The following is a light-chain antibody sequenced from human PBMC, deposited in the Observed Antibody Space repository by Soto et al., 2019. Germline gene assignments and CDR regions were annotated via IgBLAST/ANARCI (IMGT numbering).Light chain of an antibody. CDR2: GVS. Sequence: MTQSPSTLSVSTGEGATLSCRASQSVSSNLAWYQQKPGQAPRLLIYGVSTRATGIPARFSGSGSGTDFTLTISRLEPEDFAVYYCQQYGSSTRTFGQGTKVDIK. CDR3: QQYGSSTRT. V-gene: IGKV3-15*01. J-gene: IGKJ1*01. CDR1: QSVSSN.